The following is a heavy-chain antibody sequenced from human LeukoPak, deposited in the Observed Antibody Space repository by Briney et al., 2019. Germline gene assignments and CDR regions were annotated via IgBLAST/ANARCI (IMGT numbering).Heavy chain of an antibody. V-gene: IGHV3-21*01. CDR2: ISSSSSYI. Sequence: PGGSLRLSCAASGFTFSSYAMSWVRQAPGKGLEWVSSISSSSSYIYYADSVKGRFTISRDNAKNSLYLQMNSLRAEDTAVYYCARDRGYSYGHPYWGQGTLVTVSS. D-gene: IGHD5-18*01. CDR1: GFTFSSYA. J-gene: IGHJ4*02. CDR3: ARDRGYSYGHPY.